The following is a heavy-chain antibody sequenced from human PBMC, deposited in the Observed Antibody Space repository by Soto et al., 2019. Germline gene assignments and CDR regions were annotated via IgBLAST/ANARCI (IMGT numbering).Heavy chain of an antibody. J-gene: IGHJ5*02. Sequence: GASVKVSCKASGYTFTSYGISWVRQAPGQGLEWMGWISAYNGNTNYAQKLQGRVTMTTDTSTSTAYMELRSLRSDDTAVYYCARGLRVVVVQKEYWFDPWGQGTLVTVSS. CDR3: ARGLRVVVVQKEYWFDP. CDR1: GYTFTSYG. D-gene: IGHD2-15*01. CDR2: ISAYNGNT. V-gene: IGHV1-18*01.